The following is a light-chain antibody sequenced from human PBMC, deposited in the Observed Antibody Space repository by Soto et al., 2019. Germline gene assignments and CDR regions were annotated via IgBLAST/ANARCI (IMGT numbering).Light chain of an antibody. Sequence: DIQMTQSPSTLSASVGDRGTITCLASQSISSWLAWYQQKPGKAPKLLIYKASSLESGVPSRFSGSGSGTEFTLTISSLQPDDFATYYCQQYNSYPTFGGGTKVEIK. CDR3: QQYNSYPT. CDR2: KAS. J-gene: IGKJ4*01. CDR1: QSISSW. V-gene: IGKV1-5*03.